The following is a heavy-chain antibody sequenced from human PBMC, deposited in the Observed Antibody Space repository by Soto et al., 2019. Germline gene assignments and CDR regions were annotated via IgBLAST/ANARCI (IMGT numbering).Heavy chain of an antibody. D-gene: IGHD2-15*01. CDR1: GGSITTGGYY. Sequence: LSLTCTVSGGSITTGGYYWSWIRQLPGKGLEWIGHRYYSESTYYNPSLKSRASISLDTSKNQFSLKLSFVTAADTAMYYCARTKCSGGSCYSWSLDYWGQGTPVTVSS. J-gene: IGHJ4*02. CDR3: ARTKCSGGSCYSWSLDY. V-gene: IGHV4-31*03. CDR2: RYYSEST.